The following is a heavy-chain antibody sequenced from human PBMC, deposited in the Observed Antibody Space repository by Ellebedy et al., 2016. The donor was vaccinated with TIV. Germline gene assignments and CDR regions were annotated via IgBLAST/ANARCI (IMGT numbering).Heavy chain of an antibody. Sequence: ASVKVSCKASGYTFTSYGISWVRQAPGQGLEWMGWISAYNGNTNYAQKLQGRVTMTTDTSTSTAYMELRSLRSDDTAVYYCARVSAVAATGDSLYYYGMDVWGQGTTVTVSS. CDR1: GYTFTSYG. V-gene: IGHV1-18*01. J-gene: IGHJ6*02. D-gene: IGHD2-15*01. CDR2: ISAYNGNT. CDR3: ARVSAVAATGDSLYYYGMDV.